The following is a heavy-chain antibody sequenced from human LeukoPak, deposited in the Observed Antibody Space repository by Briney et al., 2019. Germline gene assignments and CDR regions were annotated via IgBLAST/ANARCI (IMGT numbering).Heavy chain of an antibody. CDR1: GFTFSSYG. D-gene: IGHD6-6*01. CDR2: ISYDGSNK. Sequence: GGSLRLSCAASGFTFSSYGMHWVRQAPGKGLEWVAVISYDGSNKYYADSVKGRFTISRDNSKNTLYLQMNSLRAEDTAVYYCAKDSRYSSSSNYYCYGMDVWGQGTTVTVSS. J-gene: IGHJ6*02. V-gene: IGHV3-30*18. CDR3: AKDSRYSSSSNYYCYGMDV.